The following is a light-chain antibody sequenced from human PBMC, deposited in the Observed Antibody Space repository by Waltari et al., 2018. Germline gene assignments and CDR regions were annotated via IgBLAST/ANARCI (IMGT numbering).Light chain of an antibody. V-gene: IGLV3-1*01. J-gene: IGLJ3*02. CDR3: QAWDNSVGV. CDR2: QDN. CDR1: KLGDKY. Sequence: SYELTQPPSVSVSPGQTATITCSGDKLGDKYTSWYQQRPGQSPVMVIYQDNERHSGIPDRFSGSNSGNTATLTISETQAMDEADYFCQAWDNSVGVFGGGTKLTVL.